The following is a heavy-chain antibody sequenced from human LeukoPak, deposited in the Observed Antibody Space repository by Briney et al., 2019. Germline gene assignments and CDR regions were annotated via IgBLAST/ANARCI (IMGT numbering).Heavy chain of an antibody. J-gene: IGHJ4*02. D-gene: IGHD3-22*01. Sequence: GRSLRLSCAASGFIFSSYGMHWVRQAPGKGLEWVAVIWYDGSNKYYADSVKGRFTISRDNSKNTLYLQMNSLRAEDTAVYYCAKDRYYYDSSGLFDYWGQGTLVTVSS. CDR1: GFIFSSYG. CDR3: AKDRYYYDSSGLFDY. CDR2: IWYDGSNK. V-gene: IGHV3-33*06.